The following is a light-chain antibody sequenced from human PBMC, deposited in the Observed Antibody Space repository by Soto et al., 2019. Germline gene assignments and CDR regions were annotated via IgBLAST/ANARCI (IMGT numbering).Light chain of an antibody. CDR2: DAS. J-gene: IGKJ2*01. Sequence: EIVLTQSPATLSLSPGERATLSCRASQSVSSYLAWYQQKPGQAPRLLIYDASNRATGIPARFSGSGSWTAFTLTISSLEPEDFAVYYCQQRSNWYTFGQGTKLEIK. V-gene: IGKV3-11*01. CDR1: QSVSSY. CDR3: QQRSNWYT.